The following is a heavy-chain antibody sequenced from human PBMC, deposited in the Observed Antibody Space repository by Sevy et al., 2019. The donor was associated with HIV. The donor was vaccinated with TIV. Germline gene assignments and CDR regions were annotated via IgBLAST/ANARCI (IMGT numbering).Heavy chain of an antibody. V-gene: IGHV3-48*01. J-gene: IGHJ6*02. Sequence: GSLRLSCAASGFTFSSYSMNWVRQAPGKGLEWVSYISSSSSTIYYADSVKGRFTISRDNAKNSLYLQMNSLRAEDTAVYYCAREREYCSSTSCYAPYYYYGMDVWGQGTTVTVSS. CDR2: ISSSSSTI. CDR3: AREREYCSSTSCYAPYYYYGMDV. D-gene: IGHD2-2*01. CDR1: GFTFSSYS.